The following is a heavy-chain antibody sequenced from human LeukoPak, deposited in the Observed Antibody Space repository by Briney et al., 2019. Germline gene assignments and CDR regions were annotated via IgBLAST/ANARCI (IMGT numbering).Heavy chain of an antibody. CDR1: GGTFSSYA. CDR2: IIPIFGTA. V-gene: IGHV1-69*06. Sequence: SVKVSCKASGGTFSSYAISWVRQAPGQGLEWMGGIIPIFGTANYAQKFQGRVTITADKSTSTAYMGLSSLRSEDTAVYYCARDRSARGGDYGYWGQGTLVTVSS. CDR3: ARDRSARGGDYGY. D-gene: IGHD2-21*02. J-gene: IGHJ4*02.